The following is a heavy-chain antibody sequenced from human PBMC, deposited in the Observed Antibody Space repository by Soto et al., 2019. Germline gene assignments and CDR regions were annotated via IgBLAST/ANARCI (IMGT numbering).Heavy chain of an antibody. J-gene: IGHJ4*02. Sequence: SVEVSCKAAGGTFSSYGISWVRQAPGQGLEWMGGIIPMFGTATHTQNFQGRLTITADESTSTAYMELSSLRSEDTAVYFCARSVGVTTLSYLDYWGQGTLVTVSS. CDR2: IIPMFGTA. V-gene: IGHV1-69*13. CDR1: GGTFSSYG. D-gene: IGHD1-26*01. CDR3: ARSVGVTTLSYLDY.